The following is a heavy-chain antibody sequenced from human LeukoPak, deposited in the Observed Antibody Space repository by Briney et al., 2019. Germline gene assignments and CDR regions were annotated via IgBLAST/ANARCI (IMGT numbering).Heavy chain of an antibody. D-gene: IGHD3-22*01. V-gene: IGHV4-59*10. CDR3: ARGRLLRSDY. CDR1: GGSFSGYY. Sequence: SETLSLTCAVYGGSFSGYYWSWIRQPAGKGLEWIGRIYTSGSTNYNPSLKSRVTMSVDTSKNQFSLKLSSVTAADTAVYYCARGRLLRSDYWGQGTLVTVSS. CDR2: IYTSGST. J-gene: IGHJ4*02.